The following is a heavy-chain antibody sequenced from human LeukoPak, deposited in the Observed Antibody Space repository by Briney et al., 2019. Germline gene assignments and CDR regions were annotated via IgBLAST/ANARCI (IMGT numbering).Heavy chain of an antibody. D-gene: IGHD3-10*01. J-gene: IGHJ4*02. Sequence: SESMSLPCLLSAGSISIGDYGWSWAREPPGRGLECIGYIYYSGSTYYTPSLESRVTISVDTSKNQFSLKLSSVTAADTAVYYCARAVVWFGELLPYFDYWGQGTLVTVSS. CDR3: ARAVVWFGELLPYFDY. CDR1: AGSISIGDYG. CDR2: IYYSGST. V-gene: IGHV4-30-4*01.